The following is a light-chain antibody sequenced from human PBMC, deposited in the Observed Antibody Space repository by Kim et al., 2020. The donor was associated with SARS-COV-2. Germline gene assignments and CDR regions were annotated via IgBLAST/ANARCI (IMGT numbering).Light chain of an antibody. J-gene: IGKJ1*01. Sequence: ASVEDRVTITCRASQSISGWLAWYQQKPGKAPKVLLYQASNLESGVPSRFSGSGSGTEFTLTISGLQPDDFATYYCHQYKTYSWAFGQGTKVEIK. V-gene: IGKV1-5*03. CDR1: QSISGW. CDR3: HQYKTYSWA. CDR2: QAS.